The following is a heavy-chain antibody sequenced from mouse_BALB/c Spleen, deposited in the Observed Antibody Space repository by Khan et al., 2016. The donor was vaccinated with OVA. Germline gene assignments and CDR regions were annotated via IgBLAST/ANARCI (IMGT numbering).Heavy chain of an antibody. J-gene: IGHJ3*01. CDR2: INPSNGYT. Sequence: QVHVKQSGAELARPGASVKMSCKASGYTFTSYTIHWIKKRPGQGLEWIGYINPSNGYTNYTQKFKDKATFTTDTSSTPAYLQLSRLTSDHSPVFNCGRDGDDQRNDGWFAYWGQGTLVTVSA. V-gene: IGHV1-4*01. CDR1: GYTFTSYT. CDR3: GRDGDDQRNDGWFAY. D-gene: IGHD2-14*01.